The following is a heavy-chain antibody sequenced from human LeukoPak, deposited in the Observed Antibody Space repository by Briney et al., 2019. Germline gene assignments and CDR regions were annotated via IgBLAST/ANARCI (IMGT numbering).Heavy chain of an antibody. V-gene: IGHV3-30-3*01. CDR1: GFTFSSYA. D-gene: IGHD2-2*01. CDR2: ISYDGSNK. Sequence: GGSLRLSCAASGFTFSSYAMHWVRQAPGKGLEWVAVISYDGSNKYYADSVKGRFTISRDNSKNTLYLQMNSLRAEDTAVYYCAREGIVVVPAAMPSTPYYYYYYMDVWGKRTTVTVSS. J-gene: IGHJ6*03. CDR3: AREGIVVVPAAMPSTPYYYYYYMDV.